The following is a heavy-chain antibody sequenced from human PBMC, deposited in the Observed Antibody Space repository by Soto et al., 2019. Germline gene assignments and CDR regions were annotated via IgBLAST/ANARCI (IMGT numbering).Heavy chain of an antibody. V-gene: IGHV3-53*01. Sequence: GGSLRLSCAASGFTVSSNYMSWVRQAPGKGLEWVSVIYSGGSTYYADSVKGRFTISRDNAKNTLYLQMNRLRDEDTAVYYCARDMFSTVDYYYGMDVWGQGTTVTVSS. J-gene: IGHJ6*02. CDR3: ARDMFSTVDYYYGMDV. D-gene: IGHD4-17*01. CDR1: GFTVSSNY. CDR2: IYSGGST.